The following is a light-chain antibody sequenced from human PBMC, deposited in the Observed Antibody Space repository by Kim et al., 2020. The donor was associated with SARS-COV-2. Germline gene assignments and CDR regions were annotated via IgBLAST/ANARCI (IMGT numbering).Light chain of an antibody. CDR1: SLRSYY. CDR3: NSRDSSGNHYV. CDR2: GKN. V-gene: IGLV3-19*01. J-gene: IGLJ1*01. Sequence: LEKTVRLTCQGDSLRSYYASWYQQKPGQAPVLVIYGKNNRPSGIPDRFSGSSSGNTASLTITGAQAEDEADYYCNSRDSSGNHYVFGTGTKVTVL.